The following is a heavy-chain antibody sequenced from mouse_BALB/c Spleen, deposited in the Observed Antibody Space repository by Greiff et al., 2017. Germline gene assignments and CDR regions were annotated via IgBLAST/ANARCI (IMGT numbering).Heavy chain of an antibody. CDR1: GYTFSSYW. J-gene: IGHJ4*01. D-gene: IGHD2-4*01. CDR2: ILPGSGST. V-gene: IGHV1-9*01. Sequence: QVQLQQSGAELMKPGASVKISCKATGYTFSSYWIEWVKQRPGHGLEWIGEILPGSGSTNYNEKFKGKATFTADTSSNTAYMQLSSLTSEDSAVYYCARGPDKEVITAPTEDYAMDYWGQGTSVTVSS. CDR3: ARGPDKEVITAPTEDYAMDY.